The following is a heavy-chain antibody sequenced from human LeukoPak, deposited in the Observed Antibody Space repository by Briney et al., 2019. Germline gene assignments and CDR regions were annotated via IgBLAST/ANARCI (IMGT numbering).Heavy chain of an antibody. CDR3: ARVSPGSGNYYFDY. CDR1: GLTFRDYY. Sequence: GGSLRLSCAASGLTFRDYYMIWIRQAPGKGLEWVSYISTTGNNVYSADSVKGRFTISRDNAKNSLYLQMNSLRAEDTAVYYCARVSPGSGNYYFDYWGQGTLVTVSS. J-gene: IGHJ4*02. V-gene: IGHV3-11*01. CDR2: ISTTGNNV. D-gene: IGHD3-10*01.